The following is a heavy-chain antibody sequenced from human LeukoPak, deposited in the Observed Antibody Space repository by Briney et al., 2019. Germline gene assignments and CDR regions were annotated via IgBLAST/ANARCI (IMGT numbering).Heavy chain of an antibody. CDR3: ARGGKYSSGHPNWFDP. CDR2: ISYDGSNK. V-gene: IGHV3-30-3*01. Sequence: PGGSLRLSCAASGFTFSSYAMHWVRQAPGKGLEWVAVISYDGSNKYYADSVKGRFTVSRDNSKNTLYLQMNSLRAEDTAVYYCARGGKYSSGHPNWFDPWGQGTLVTVSS. CDR1: GFTFSSYA. D-gene: IGHD6-19*01. J-gene: IGHJ5*02.